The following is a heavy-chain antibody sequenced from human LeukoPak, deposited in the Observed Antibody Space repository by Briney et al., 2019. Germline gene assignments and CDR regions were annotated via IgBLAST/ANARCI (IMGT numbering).Heavy chain of an antibody. CDR1: GFTFNNYW. Sequence: PGGSLRLSCAASGFTFNNYWMHWVRQAPGKGLVWVARTNTHGTSANYADSVKGRFIISRDNANNTLYLQMNSLRAEDTAVYYCAKDEGGVRSTEYYFDYWGQGTLVTVSS. V-gene: IGHV3-74*01. CDR2: TNTHGTSA. J-gene: IGHJ4*02. D-gene: IGHD3-3*01. CDR3: AKDEGGVRSTEYYFDY.